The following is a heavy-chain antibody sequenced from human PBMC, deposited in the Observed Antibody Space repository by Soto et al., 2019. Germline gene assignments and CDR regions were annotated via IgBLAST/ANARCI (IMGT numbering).Heavy chain of an antibody. V-gene: IGHV3-15*01. J-gene: IGHJ6*02. CDR3: TTDLSLTTVPYYYYYGMDV. CDR2: IKSKTDGGTT. Sequence: PGGSLRLSCAASGFTFSNAWMSWVRQAPGKGLEWVGRIKSKTDGGTTDYAAPVKGRFTISRDDSKNTLYLQMNSLKTEDTAVYYCTTDLSLTTVPYYYYYGMDVWGQGTTVTVSS. D-gene: IGHD4-17*01. CDR1: GFTFSNAW.